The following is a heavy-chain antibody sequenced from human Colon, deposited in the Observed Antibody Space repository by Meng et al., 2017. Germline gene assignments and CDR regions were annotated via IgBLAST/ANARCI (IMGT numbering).Heavy chain of an antibody. D-gene: IGHD3-16*01. CDR1: GASVRSPDHQ. CDR2: ARIDYANT. CDR3: ARDYWGSLDF. J-gene: IGHJ4*02. Sequence: QVQLQASGLGLVRSSETLSLICAVSGASVRSPDHQWGWVRQPPGKGLEWIGYARIDYANTNYNPSLKSRVNVSLDTSKNQFSLNVRSVTAADTAVYYCARDYWGSLDFWGQGILVTVSS. V-gene: IGHV4-61*08.